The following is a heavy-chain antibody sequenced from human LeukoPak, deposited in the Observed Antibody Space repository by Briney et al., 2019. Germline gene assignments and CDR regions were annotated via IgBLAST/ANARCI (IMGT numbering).Heavy chain of an antibody. CDR3: AKSAYYDASGYYREYYFDY. V-gene: IGHV3-30-3*02. J-gene: IGHJ4*02. CDR2: ISYDGSNK. D-gene: IGHD3-22*01. CDR1: GFTFSSYA. Sequence: GGSLRLSCAASGFTFSSYAMLWVRQAPGKGLEWVAVISYDGSNKYYADSVKGRFTISRDNSKNTLYLQMNSLRAEDTAVYYCAKSAYYDASGYYREYYFDYWGQGTLVTVSS.